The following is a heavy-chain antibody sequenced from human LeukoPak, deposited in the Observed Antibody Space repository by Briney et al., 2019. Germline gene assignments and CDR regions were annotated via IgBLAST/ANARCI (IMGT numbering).Heavy chain of an antibody. V-gene: IGHV3-30*02. Sequence: GGSLRLSCEASGFTFSSYDMHWVRQAPGKGLEWVAFIRYDGSYTYYADSVKGRFTISRDNAKNSLYLQMNSLRAEDTAVYYCARDTGSGHFDIWGQGTMVTVSS. J-gene: IGHJ3*02. CDR2: IRYDGSYT. CDR3: ARDTGSGHFDI. D-gene: IGHD3-10*01. CDR1: GFTFSSYD.